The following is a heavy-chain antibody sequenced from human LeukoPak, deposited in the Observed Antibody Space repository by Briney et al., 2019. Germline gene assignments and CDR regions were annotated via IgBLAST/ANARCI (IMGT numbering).Heavy chain of an antibody. CDR2: IWYGGSNK. V-gene: IGHV3-30*02. Sequence: GGSLRLSCAASGFTFSSYVMHWVRQAPDKGLEWVAVIWYGGSNKYYADSVKGRFTISRDNSKNTLYLQMNSLRAEDMAVYYCAKDLYSSSSGYYYYMDVWGKGTTVTVSS. CDR3: AKDLYSSSSGYYYYMDV. D-gene: IGHD6-6*01. J-gene: IGHJ6*03. CDR1: GFTFSSYV.